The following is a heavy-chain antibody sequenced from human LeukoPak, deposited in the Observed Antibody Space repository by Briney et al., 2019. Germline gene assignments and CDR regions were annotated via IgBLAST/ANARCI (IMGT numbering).Heavy chain of an antibody. CDR1: GGSFGGYY. V-gene: IGHV4-34*01. Sequence: SETLSLTCAVYGGSFGGYYWSWIRQPPGKGLEWIGEINHSGSTNYNPSLKSRVTISVDTSKNQFSLKLSSVTAADTAVYYCARVPAKARFDYWGQGTLVTVSS. J-gene: IGHJ4*02. CDR2: INHSGST. CDR3: ARVPAKARFDY.